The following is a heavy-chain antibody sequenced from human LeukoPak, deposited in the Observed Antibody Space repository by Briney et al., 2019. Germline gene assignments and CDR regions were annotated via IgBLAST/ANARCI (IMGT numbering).Heavy chain of an antibody. Sequence: SETLSLTCAVYGGSFSGYYWSWIRQPPGKGLEWIGEINHSGSTNYNPSLKSRVAISVDTSKNQFSLKLSSVTAADTAVYYCARGGRYYDSSPNYWGQGTLVTVSS. V-gene: IGHV4-34*01. CDR2: INHSGST. CDR3: ARGGRYYDSSPNY. D-gene: IGHD3-22*01. CDR1: GGSFSGYY. J-gene: IGHJ4*02.